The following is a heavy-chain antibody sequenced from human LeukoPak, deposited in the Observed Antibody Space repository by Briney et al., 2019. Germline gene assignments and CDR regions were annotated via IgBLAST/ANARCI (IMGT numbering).Heavy chain of an antibody. J-gene: IGHJ3*02. CDR1: GSSISSSSYY. CDR2: IYYTGST. V-gene: IGHV4-39*01. Sequence: SETLSLTCTVSGSSISSSSYYWGWIRQPPGRGLEWIGSIYYTGSTYYNPSLKSRVTISVDTSKNQFSLKLKSVTAADTAVYHCARLPTESAFDIWGQGTMVTVSS. CDR3: ARLPTESAFDI.